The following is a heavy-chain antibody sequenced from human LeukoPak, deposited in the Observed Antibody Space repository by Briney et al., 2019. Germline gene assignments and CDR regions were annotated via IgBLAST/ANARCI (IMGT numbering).Heavy chain of an antibody. J-gene: IGHJ4*02. Sequence: GGSLRLSCAASGFTFSSYSMNWVRQAPGKGLEWVSSISSSSSYIYHADSVKGRFTISRDNAKNSLYLQMNSLRAEDTAVYYCARDLVTMVRGVIITRFDYWGQGTLVTVSS. CDR2: ISSSSSYI. D-gene: IGHD3-10*01. V-gene: IGHV3-21*01. CDR3: ARDLVTMVRGVIITRFDY. CDR1: GFTFSSYS.